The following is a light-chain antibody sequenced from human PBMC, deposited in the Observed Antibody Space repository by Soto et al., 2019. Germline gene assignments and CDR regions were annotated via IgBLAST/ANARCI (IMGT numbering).Light chain of an antibody. Sequence: QSALTQPASVSGSPGQSITISCTGSSSDVGTYNLVSWYQHHPGKAPKLMISEVVKRPSGVSNRCSGSKSGNTASLTISGLQAEDEADYYCCSYAGSSMFVFGGGTQLTVL. V-gene: IGLV2-23*02. CDR2: EVV. J-gene: IGLJ2*01. CDR1: SSDVGTYNL. CDR3: CSYAGSSMFV.